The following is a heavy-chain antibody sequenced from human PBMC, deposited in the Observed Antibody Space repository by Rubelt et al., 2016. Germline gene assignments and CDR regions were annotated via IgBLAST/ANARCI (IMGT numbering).Heavy chain of an antibody. CDR2: IYYSGST. V-gene: IGHV4-59*01. D-gene: IGHD4-17*01. CDR3: ARGGDRDYGHY. CDR1: GGSINDYY. Sequence: QVQLQESGPGLVKPSETLSLTCTVSGGSINDYYWNWIRQPPGKGLEWIGYIYYSGSTSYNPSLKSRVTILVDTSKNQFSLKLSSVTAADTAIYYCARGGDRDYGHYWGQGTLVTVSS. J-gene: IGHJ4*02.